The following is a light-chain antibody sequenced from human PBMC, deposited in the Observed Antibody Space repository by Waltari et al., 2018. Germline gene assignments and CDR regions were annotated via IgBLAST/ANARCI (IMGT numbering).Light chain of an antibody. V-gene: IGKV1-9*01. J-gene: IGKJ4*01. CDR2: AAS. Sequence: DIHLTLSPSFLSASVGDRVTITCRASQGVNIYLAWYQQKPGKAPQLLIYAASTLQSGVPSRFSGSGSGTEFTLTINSLQPEDFATYYCQHLNTYPPLTFGGGTKVELK. CDR3: QHLNTYPPLT. CDR1: QGVNIY.